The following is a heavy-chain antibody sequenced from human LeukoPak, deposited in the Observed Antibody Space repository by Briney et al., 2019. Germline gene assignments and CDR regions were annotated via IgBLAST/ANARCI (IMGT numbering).Heavy chain of an antibody. V-gene: IGHV3-21*01. CDR3: ARVGYDYGDHLTMGY. CDR1: GFTFSSYS. CDR2: ISSSSSYI. D-gene: IGHD4-17*01. Sequence: GGSLRLSCAASGFTFSSYSMNWVRQAPGKGLEWVSSISSSSSYIYYADSVKGRFTISRDNAKNSLYLRMNSLRAEDTAVYYCARVGYDYGDHLTMGYWGQGTLVTVSS. J-gene: IGHJ4*02.